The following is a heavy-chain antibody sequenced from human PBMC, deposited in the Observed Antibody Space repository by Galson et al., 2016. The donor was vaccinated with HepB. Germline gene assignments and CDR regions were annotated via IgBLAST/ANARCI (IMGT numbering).Heavy chain of an antibody. CDR1: GFTFSSYA. D-gene: IGHD5-18*01. CDR2: ISYDGSNK. CDR3: ARDRGYSYGYLVSYYFDY. Sequence: SLRLSCAASGFTFSSYAMHWVRQAPGKGLEWVAVISYDGSNKYYADSVKGRSTISRDNSKNTLYLQMNSLRAEDTAVYYCARDRGYSYGYLVSYYFDYWGQGTLVTVSS. V-gene: IGHV3-30-3*01. J-gene: IGHJ4*02.